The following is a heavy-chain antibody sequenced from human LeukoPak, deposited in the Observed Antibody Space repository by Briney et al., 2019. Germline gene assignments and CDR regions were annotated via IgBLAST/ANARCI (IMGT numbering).Heavy chain of an antibody. V-gene: IGHV1-3*01. D-gene: IGHD6-19*01. CDR3: ARDEAVAGYDY. CDR2: INAGNGNT. Sequence: ASVNVSCKASGYTFTSYAMHWVRQAPGQRLEWMGWINAGNGNTKYSQKFQGRVTITRDTSASTAYMELSSLRSEDTAVYYCARDEAVAGYDYWGQGTLVTVSS. J-gene: IGHJ4*02. CDR1: GYTFTSYA.